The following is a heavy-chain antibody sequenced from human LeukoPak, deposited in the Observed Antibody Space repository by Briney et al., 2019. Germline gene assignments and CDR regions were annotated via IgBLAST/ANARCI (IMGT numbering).Heavy chain of an antibody. Sequence: SVKVSCKASGGTFGSYAISWVRQPPGQGLEWMGRIIPIFGTANYAQKFQGRVTITTDESTSTAYMELSSLRSEDTAVYYCARDDCSGGSCYGIGYWGQGTLVTVSS. CDR3: ARDDCSGGSCYGIGY. V-gene: IGHV1-69*05. J-gene: IGHJ4*02. CDR2: IIPIFGTA. CDR1: GGTFGSYA. D-gene: IGHD2-15*01.